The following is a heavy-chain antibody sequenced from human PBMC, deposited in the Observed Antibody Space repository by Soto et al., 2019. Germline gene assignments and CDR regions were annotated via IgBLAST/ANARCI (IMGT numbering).Heavy chain of an antibody. J-gene: IGHJ6*02. Sequence: ASETLSLTCAVYGGSFSGYYWSWIRQPPGKGLEWIGEINHSGSTNYNPSLKSRVTISVDTSNYQFSLKLSSVTAADTAVYYCARDGDGRMTTNPYYYNGMDVWGPGTTVTVSS. D-gene: IGHD4-4*01. CDR2: INHSGST. CDR3: ARDGDGRMTTNPYYYNGMDV. V-gene: IGHV4-34*01. CDR1: GGSFSGYY.